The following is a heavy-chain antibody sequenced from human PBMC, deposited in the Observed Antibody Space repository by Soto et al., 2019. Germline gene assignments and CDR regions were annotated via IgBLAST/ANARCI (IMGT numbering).Heavy chain of an antibody. CDR2: IYYSGST. D-gene: IGHD3-10*01. Sequence: QVQLQESGPGLVKPSETLSLTCTVSGGSISSYYWSWIRQPPGQGLEWIGYIYYSGSTNYNPSLNNRVTISVDRSKNQFPLMLSSVAAAERAVYYCARVSERGGYGSGSYYGNWFDPWGQGTLVTVSS. CDR3: ARVSERGGYGSGSYYGNWFDP. V-gene: IGHV4-59*01. J-gene: IGHJ5*02. CDR1: GGSISSYY.